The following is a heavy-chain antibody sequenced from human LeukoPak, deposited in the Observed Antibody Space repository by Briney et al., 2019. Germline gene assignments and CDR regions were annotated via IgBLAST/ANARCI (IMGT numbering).Heavy chain of an antibody. V-gene: IGHV3-7*05. CDR2: IKQDGSDK. J-gene: IGHJ4*02. D-gene: IGHD1-26*01. CDR1: GFSFSNHW. Sequence: GGSLRLSCAASGFSFSNHWMTWVRQAPGKGLEWVANIKQDGSDKNHVDSVKGRFTISRDNAKNTLYLQMNSLRAEDTALYYCARDGTFRLDYWGQRTLVSVSS. CDR3: ARDGTFRLDY.